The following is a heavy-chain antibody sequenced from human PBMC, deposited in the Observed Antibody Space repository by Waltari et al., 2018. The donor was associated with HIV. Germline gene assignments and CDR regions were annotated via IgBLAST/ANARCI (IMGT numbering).Heavy chain of an antibody. CDR2: INGSGGRT. V-gene: IGHV3-23*01. D-gene: IGHD2-2*02. CDR1: GFAFRRYA. J-gene: IGHJ6*02. Sequence: EVQLLESGGGLVQPGGSLRLSCAASGFAFRRYAMTWCRLAPGKGLEWVSSINGSGGRTYYADSVKGRFSISRDNSKNTLYLEMKILRAEDTAIYYCTKDPRDTDGMDVWGQGTAVTVSS. CDR3: TKDPRDTDGMDV.